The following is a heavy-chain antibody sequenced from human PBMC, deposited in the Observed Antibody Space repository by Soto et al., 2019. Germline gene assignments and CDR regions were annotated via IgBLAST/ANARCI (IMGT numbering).Heavy chain of an antibody. CDR2: IRNKANSYTT. J-gene: IGHJ4*02. Sequence: GGSLRLSCAASGFSFSDQDMEWVRQAPGKGLEWVGRIRNKANSYTTEYGASVKGRFTISRDDSKNSLSLQMNSLKTEDTAVYYGASAWCGELKYFDYWGQGTLVTVSS. CDR3: ASAWCGELKYFDY. D-gene: IGHD3-10*01. CDR1: GFSFSDQD. V-gene: IGHV3-72*01.